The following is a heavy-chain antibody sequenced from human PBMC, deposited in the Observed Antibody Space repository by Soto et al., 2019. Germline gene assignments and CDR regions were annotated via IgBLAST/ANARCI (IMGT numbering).Heavy chain of an antibody. D-gene: IGHD3-3*02. CDR2: MYYSGYT. J-gene: IGHJ4*02. CDR1: GSSASISSYQ. V-gene: IGHV4-61*01. CDR3: VSEYYHTSDSHKMD. Sequence: LVKPSETLSLTCIVSGSSASISSYQWSWIRQPPGKGLEWIGYMYYSGYTNDNPSLSSRVNISAARCTHVSSPRLRHVTAAGTAVSYSVSEYYHTSDSHKMDWGQGTLVTVSS.